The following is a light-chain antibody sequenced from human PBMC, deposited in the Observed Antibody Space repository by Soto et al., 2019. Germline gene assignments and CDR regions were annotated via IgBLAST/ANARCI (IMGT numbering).Light chain of an antibody. V-gene: IGLV1-40*01. Sequence: QLVLTQPPSVSGAPGQRVTISCTGSSSNIGAKYDVHWYQQLPGTAPKLLISDSTDRPSGVPDRFSGSKSGTSASLAITGLQAEDEADYYCHSFDSILTAWVFGGGTKLTVL. CDR1: SSNIGAKYD. J-gene: IGLJ3*02. CDR2: DST. CDR3: HSFDSILTAWV.